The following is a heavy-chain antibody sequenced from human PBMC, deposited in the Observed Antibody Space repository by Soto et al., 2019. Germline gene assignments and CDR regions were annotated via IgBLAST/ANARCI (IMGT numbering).Heavy chain of an antibody. CDR2: VSSSGST. J-gene: IGHJ4*01. V-gene: IGHV4-4*07. CDR3: AREFSATQRGFDY. CDR1: GGSISNFH. Sequence: PSETLSLTCTVSGGSISNFHWSWIRQPAGKGLEWIGRVSSSGSTNYNPSLKSRVTVSVDTSKKQFSLILTSVTAADTAMYYCAREFSATQRGFDYWCHGTLVTVSS. D-gene: IGHD6-19*01.